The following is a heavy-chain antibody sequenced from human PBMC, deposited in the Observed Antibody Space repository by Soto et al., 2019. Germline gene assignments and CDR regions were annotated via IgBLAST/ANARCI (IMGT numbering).Heavy chain of an antibody. Sequence: EVQLVESGGGLVQPGGSLRLSCAASGFSFSSYWMHWVRQVPGKGLVWVSRINSDGSTTTYADSVKGRVTISRDNAKNTLYLQMNSLRVEDTAVYYWARVLTRSYNWFDPWGQGTRVPVSS. CDR2: INSDGSTT. D-gene: IGHD1-26*01. CDR3: ARVLTRSYNWFDP. J-gene: IGHJ5*02. V-gene: IGHV3-74*01. CDR1: GFSFSSYW.